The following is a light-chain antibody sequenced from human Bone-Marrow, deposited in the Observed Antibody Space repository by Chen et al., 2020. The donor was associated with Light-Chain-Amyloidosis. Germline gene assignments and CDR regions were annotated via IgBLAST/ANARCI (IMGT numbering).Light chain of an antibody. V-gene: IGLV6-57*01. Sequence: NFMLTQPHSVSESPGKTVIISCTRSSGSIATNYGQWYQQRPGSSPTTVIYEDDQRTSGVPDRFSGSMDRSSNSASLTVSERKTECEADSYGQSYQGSRQGRFGRGTNLAVL. CDR1: SGSIATNY. J-gene: IGLJ3*02. CDR2: EDD. CDR3: QSYQGSRQGR.